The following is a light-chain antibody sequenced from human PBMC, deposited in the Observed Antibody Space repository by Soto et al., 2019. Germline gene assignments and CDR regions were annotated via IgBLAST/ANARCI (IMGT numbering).Light chain of an antibody. J-gene: IGKJ1*01. CDR2: GAS. Sequence: EIVMTQSPATLSVSPGERATLSCRASQSVRSNLAWYQQKPGQAPRLLIYGASSRATGIPDRFSGSGSGTDFTLTISRLEPEDFAVYYCQQYGSSRWTFGQGTKVDIK. V-gene: IGKV3-20*01. CDR1: QSVRSN. CDR3: QQYGSSRWT.